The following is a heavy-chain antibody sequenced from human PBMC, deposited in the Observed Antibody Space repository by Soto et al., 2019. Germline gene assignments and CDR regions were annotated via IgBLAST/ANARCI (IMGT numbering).Heavy chain of an antibody. CDR2: INHSGST. D-gene: IGHD3-10*01. Sequence: SETLSLTCAVYGGSFSGYYWSWIRQPPGKGLEWIGEINHSGSTNYNPSLKSRVTISLDTSKNQFSLKLSSGTAADTAVYYCARSGGSGSPIDYWGQGTLVTVSS. CDR1: GGSFSGYY. J-gene: IGHJ4*02. CDR3: ARSGGSGSPIDY. V-gene: IGHV4-34*01.